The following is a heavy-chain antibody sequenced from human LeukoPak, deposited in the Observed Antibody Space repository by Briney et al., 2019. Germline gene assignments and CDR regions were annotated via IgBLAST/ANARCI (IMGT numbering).Heavy chain of an antibody. CDR2: IYTSGST. J-gene: IGHJ4*02. Sequence: SQTLSLTCTVSGGSISSGSYYWSWIRQPARKGLEWIGRIYTSGSTNYNPSLKSRVTISVDTSKNQFSLKLSSVTAADTAVYFCATLVSTRYYFDYWGQGTLVTVSS. CDR3: ATLVSTRYYFDY. V-gene: IGHV4-61*02. CDR1: GGSISSGSYY. D-gene: IGHD5/OR15-5a*01.